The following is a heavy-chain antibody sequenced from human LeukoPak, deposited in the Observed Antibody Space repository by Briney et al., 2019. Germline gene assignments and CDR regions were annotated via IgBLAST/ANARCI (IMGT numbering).Heavy chain of an antibody. V-gene: IGHV3-23*01. CDR1: GFTFSSYA. CDR3: ARAGGYDYVAFDI. CDR2: ISGSGGST. Sequence: GGSLRLSCAASGFTFSSYAMSWVRQAPGKGLEWVSAISGSGGSTNYADSVKGRFTISRENAKNSLYLQMNSLRAGDTAVYYCARAGGYDYVAFDIWGQGTMVTVSS. D-gene: IGHD5-12*01. J-gene: IGHJ3*02.